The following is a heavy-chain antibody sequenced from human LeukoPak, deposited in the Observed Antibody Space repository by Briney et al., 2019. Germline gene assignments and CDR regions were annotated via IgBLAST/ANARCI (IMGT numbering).Heavy chain of an antibody. CDR3: ARQSSIWNDGTNTDFNY. CDR2: ISTSGFTI. V-gene: IGHV3-48*03. Sequence: PGGSLRLSCAASGFTFSSHWMSWVRQAPGKGLEWISYISTSGFTIYYADSVEGRFTISRDNAKNSLSLQMNSLRAEDTAVYYCARQSSIWNDGTNTDFNYWGQGTLVTVSS. D-gene: IGHD1-1*01. CDR1: GFTFSSHW. J-gene: IGHJ4*02.